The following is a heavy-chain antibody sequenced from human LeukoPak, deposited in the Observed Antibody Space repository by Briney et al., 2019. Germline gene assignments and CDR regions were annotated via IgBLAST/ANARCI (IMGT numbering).Heavy chain of an antibody. CDR3: ARGVQLWAIDY. CDR2: ISDSGGAT. Sequence: GGSLRLSCSASGFSFSTYSMSWVRQAPGEGLEWVSGISDSGGATYYADSVKGRFTISRDNAKNSLYLQMNSLRAEDTAVYYCARGVQLWAIDYWGQGTLVTVSS. J-gene: IGHJ4*02. D-gene: IGHD5-18*01. V-gene: IGHV3-48*04. CDR1: GFSFSTYS.